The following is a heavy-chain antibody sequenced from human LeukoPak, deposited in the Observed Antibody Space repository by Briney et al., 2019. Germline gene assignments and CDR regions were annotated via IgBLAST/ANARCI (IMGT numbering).Heavy chain of an antibody. CDR2: IHRAGNT. CDR3: AASLWFGMNPEY. Sequence: SETLSLTCGVYNGSFSGYYWTWIRQPPGKGLEWIGEIHRAGNTNYNPSLRGRVTISVDWSNNHVYLTLNSVTAADTAVYYCAASLWFGMNPEYWGQGTLVTVSS. V-gene: IGHV4-34*01. D-gene: IGHD3-10*01. CDR1: NGSFSGYY. J-gene: IGHJ4*02.